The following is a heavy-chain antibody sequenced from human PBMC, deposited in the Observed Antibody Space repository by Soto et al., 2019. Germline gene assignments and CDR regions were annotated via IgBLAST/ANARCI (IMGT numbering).Heavy chain of an antibody. Sequence: QLQLQESGSGLVKPSQTLSLTCAVSGGSISSGGYSWSWIRQPPGKGLEWIGYIYHSGSTYYNPSLKSRVTISVDRSKNQFSLKLSSVTAADTAVYYCARDSLHCSGGTCHYDWGQGTLVTVSS. CDR3: ARDSLHCSGGTCHYD. D-gene: IGHD2-15*01. CDR2: IYHSGST. CDR1: GGSISSGGYS. V-gene: IGHV4-30-2*01. J-gene: IGHJ4*02.